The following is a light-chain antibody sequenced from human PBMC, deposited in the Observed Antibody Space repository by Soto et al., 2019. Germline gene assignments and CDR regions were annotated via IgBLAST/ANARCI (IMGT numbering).Light chain of an antibody. V-gene: IGKV3-15*01. CDR3: QPYNNWPQT. J-gene: IGKJ1*01. CDR1: QSVSSN. CDR2: GAS. Sequence: EIVMTQSPATLSVSPGERATLSCRASQSVSSNLAWYQQKPGQAPRLLIYGASTRATGIPARFSGSGSGTEFTLTISGLQSEDFAVYYCQPYNNWPQTFGQGTKVEIK.